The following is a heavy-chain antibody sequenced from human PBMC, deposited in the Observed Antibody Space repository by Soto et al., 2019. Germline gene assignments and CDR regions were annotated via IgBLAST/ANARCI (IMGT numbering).Heavy chain of an antibody. Sequence: SETLSLTCTVSGGSISSYYWTWIRQSPGKGLEWIGYVSSTGSTNYNPSLKSRVILSLDTSTSEVSLSLTSVTAADAAVYFCGRFSPPRKSYDSNPGWFDPWGQGIMVTVSS. CDR3: GRFSPPRKSYDSNPGWFDP. V-gene: IGHV4-59*01. CDR1: GGSISSYY. J-gene: IGHJ5*02. D-gene: IGHD3-22*01. CDR2: VSSTGST.